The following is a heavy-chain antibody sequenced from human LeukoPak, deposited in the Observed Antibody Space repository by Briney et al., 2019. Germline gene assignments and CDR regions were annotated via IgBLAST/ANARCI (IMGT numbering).Heavy chain of an antibody. CDR1: GGSISSYY. V-gene: IGHV4-4*07. CDR2: IYTSGST. D-gene: IGHD6-19*01. J-gene: IGHJ6*03. Sequence: SETLSLTCTVSGGSISSYYWSWIRQPAGKGLEWVGRIYTSGSTNYNPSLKSRVTMSVDTSKNQFSLKLSSVTAADTAVYYCARDSAVADYYYYYYYMDVWGKGTTVTVSS. CDR3: ARDSAVADYYYYYYYMDV.